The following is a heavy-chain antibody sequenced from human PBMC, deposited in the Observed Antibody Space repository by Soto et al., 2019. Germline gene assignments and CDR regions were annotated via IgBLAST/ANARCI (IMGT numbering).Heavy chain of an antibody. Sequence: QVQLVESGGGVVQPGRALRLSCAASGFIFSTYALHWVRQAPGKGLEWVGVISDDGRIKYYADSVKGRFTLSRDNSMKTLYLEMDSRRAEDTAVYHCARVASSLSGSYKYGMDVWGQGTGVTVSS. D-gene: IGHD2-2*01. V-gene: IGHV3-30*04. CDR3: ARVASSLSGSYKYGMDV. J-gene: IGHJ6*02. CDR1: GFIFSTYA. CDR2: ISDDGRIK.